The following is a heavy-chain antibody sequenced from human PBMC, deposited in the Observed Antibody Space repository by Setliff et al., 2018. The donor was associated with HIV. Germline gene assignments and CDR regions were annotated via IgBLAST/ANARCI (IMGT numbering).Heavy chain of an antibody. D-gene: IGHD2-2*01. Sequence: GGSLRLSCAASGFTFSSYAMSWVRQAPGQGLEWVSSISSSSSYIYYADSVKGRFTISRDNAKNSLYLQLNSLRAEDTAVYYCARIYCSSTSCPTHYWGQGTLVTVSS. J-gene: IGHJ4*02. CDR2: ISSSSSYI. CDR1: GFTFSSYA. CDR3: ARIYCSSTSCPTHY. V-gene: IGHV3-21*01.